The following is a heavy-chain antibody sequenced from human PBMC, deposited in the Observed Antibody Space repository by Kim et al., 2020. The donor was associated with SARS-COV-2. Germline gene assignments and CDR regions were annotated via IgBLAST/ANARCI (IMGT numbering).Heavy chain of an antibody. CDR2: IYYTGTT. CDR3: ARRGWWELNYYHFYGMDV. J-gene: IGHJ6*02. D-gene: IGHD1-26*01. V-gene: IGHV4-59*08. Sequence: SETLSLTCTVSGASISSYYWTWIRQPPGKGLEWIGDIYYTGTTNYNPSLQSRVTILIDTSRNQFSPKLSSVTAADTAVYYCARRGWWELNYYHFYGMDVWGHGTTVTVSS. CDR1: GASISSYY.